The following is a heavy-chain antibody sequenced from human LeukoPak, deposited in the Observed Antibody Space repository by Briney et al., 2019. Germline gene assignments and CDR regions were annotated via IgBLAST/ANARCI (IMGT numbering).Heavy chain of an antibody. CDR2: IVVGSGNT. CDR3: AAPGKITMVRGVIMSVPYGMDV. Sequence: GTSAKVSCKASGFTFTSSAMQWVCQARGQRLEWIGWIVVGSGNTNYAQKFQERVTITRDMSTSTAYMELSSLRSEDTAVYYCAAPGKITMVRGVIMSVPYGMDVWGQGTTVTVSS. V-gene: IGHV1-58*02. CDR1: GFTFTSSA. D-gene: IGHD3-10*01. J-gene: IGHJ6*02.